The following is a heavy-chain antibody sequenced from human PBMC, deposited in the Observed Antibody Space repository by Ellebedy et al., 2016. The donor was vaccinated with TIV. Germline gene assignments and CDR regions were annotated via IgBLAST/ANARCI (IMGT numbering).Heavy chain of an antibody. J-gene: IGHJ4*02. CDR1: GYTFTSYG. D-gene: IGHD1-26*01. CDR3: ARDRKWELLGGVDY. Sequence: AASVKVSCKASGYTFTSYGISWVRQAPGQGLEWMGWISAYNGNTNYAQKLQGRVTMTTDTSTSTAYMELRSLRSDDTAVYYCARDRKWELLGGVDYWGQGTLVTVSS. V-gene: IGHV1-18*04. CDR2: ISAYNGNT.